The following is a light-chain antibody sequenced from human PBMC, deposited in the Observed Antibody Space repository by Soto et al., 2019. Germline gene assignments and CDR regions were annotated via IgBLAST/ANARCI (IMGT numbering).Light chain of an antibody. CDR3: QSYDSSLSAYV. CDR2: GNT. J-gene: IGLJ1*01. Sequence: VLTQPPSVSGAPGQRVTISCTGNSSNIGAGYDVHWYRQFPGTAPKLLIYGNTNRPSGVPDRISGSKSGTSASLAVTGLRAEDEADYYCQSYDSSLSAYVFGAGTKVTVL. CDR1: SSNIGAGYD. V-gene: IGLV1-40*01.